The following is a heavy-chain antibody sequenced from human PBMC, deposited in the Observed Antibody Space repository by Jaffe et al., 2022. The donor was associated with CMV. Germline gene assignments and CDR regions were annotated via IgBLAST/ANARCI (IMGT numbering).Heavy chain of an antibody. J-gene: IGHJ4*02. CDR1: GFTFNTNA. V-gene: IGHV3-23*01. D-gene: IGHD3-10*01. Sequence: EVQLLESGGGLVQPGGSLRLSCAASGFTFNTNAMSWVRQAPGKGLESVSTISATGGNTYYADSVKGRFTISRDNFKNTLYLQMNSLRAEDTAVYYCAKEKHIPGGSGSYDYWGRGTLVTVSS. CDR2: ISATGGNT. CDR3: AKEKHIPGGSGSYDY.